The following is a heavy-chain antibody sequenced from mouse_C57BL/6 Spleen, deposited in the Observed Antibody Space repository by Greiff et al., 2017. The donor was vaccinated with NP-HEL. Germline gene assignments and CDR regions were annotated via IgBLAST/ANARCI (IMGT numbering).Heavy chain of an antibody. CDR3: AKFDYDGSVY. J-gene: IGHJ2*01. V-gene: IGHV14-2*01. CDR1: GFNIKDYY. D-gene: IGHD1-1*01. Sequence: EVQLQQSGAELVKPGASVKLSCTASGFNIKDYYMHWVKQRTEQGLEWIGRIDPEDGETKYAQNFQGKATITADTSSNTAYLQLSSLTSEDTAVYYCAKFDYDGSVYWGQGTTLTVSA. CDR2: IDPEDGET.